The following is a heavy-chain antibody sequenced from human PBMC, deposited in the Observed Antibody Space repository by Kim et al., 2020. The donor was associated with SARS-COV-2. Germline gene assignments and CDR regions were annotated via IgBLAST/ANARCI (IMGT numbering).Heavy chain of an antibody. CDR3: ARVVFISRLLQYYFDY. J-gene: IGHJ4*01. V-gene: IGHV4-34*01. CDR1: GGSFSGYY. CDR2: INHSGST. Sequence: SETLSLTCAVYGGSFSGYYWSWIRQHPGKGLEWIGEINHSGSTNYNPSLKSRVTISVDTSKNQFSLKLSSVTAADTAVYYCARVVFISRLLQYYFDYWG. D-gene: IGHD2-15*01.